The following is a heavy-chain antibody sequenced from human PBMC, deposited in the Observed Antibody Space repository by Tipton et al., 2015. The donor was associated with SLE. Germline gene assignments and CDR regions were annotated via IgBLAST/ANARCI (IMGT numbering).Heavy chain of an antibody. CDR1: GGSISSYY. J-gene: IGHJ5*02. Sequence: TLSLTCTVSGGSISSYYWSWIRQPPGKRLEWIGYIYYSGSTNYNPSLKSRVNISVDTSKNQFSLKLSSVTAADTAVYYCARGAVLIQDNSWFDPWGQGTLVTVSS. D-gene: IGHD2-21*01. V-gene: IGHV4-59*01. CDR3: ARGAVLIQDNSWFDP. CDR2: IYYSGST.